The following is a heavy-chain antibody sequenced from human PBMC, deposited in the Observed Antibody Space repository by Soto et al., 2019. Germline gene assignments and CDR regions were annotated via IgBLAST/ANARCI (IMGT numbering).Heavy chain of an antibody. CDR3: TKEGDYGDLNWFDP. CDR2: INGGGGST. CDR1: GFTFSSYA. D-gene: IGHD4-17*01. J-gene: IGHJ5*02. V-gene: IGHV3-23*01. Sequence: VQVLESGGRSVQPGGSLRLSCAASGFTFSSYAMGWVRQAPGKGLEWVSKINGGGGSTYYAESVKGRFTLSRDNSKKTIHLQMNSLRAEDTAVYYCTKEGDYGDLNWFDPWGQGTLVTVSS.